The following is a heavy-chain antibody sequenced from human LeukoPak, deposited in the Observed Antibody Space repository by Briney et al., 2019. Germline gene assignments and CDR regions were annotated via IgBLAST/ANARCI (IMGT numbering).Heavy chain of an antibody. J-gene: IGHJ4*02. D-gene: IGHD4-17*01. CDR2: IYSGGST. V-gene: IGHV3-53*01. Sequence: GGSLRLSCAASGFTVSSNYMSWVRQAPGKGLEWVSVIYSGGSTYYADSVKGRFTISRDNSKNTLYLQMNSLRAEDTAVYYCARVEDDYGDYGGGYWGQGTLVTVSS. CDR1: GFTVSSNY. CDR3: ARVEDDYGDYGGGY.